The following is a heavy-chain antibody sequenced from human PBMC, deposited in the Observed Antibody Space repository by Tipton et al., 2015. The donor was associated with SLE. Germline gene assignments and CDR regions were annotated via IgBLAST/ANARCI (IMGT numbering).Heavy chain of an antibody. CDR3: ARKRLPDLDFDL. CDR2: IYYTGST. V-gene: IGHV4-31*03. J-gene: IGHJ2*01. D-gene: IGHD3-16*01. CDR1: GDSIISGAYY. Sequence: TLSLTCTVSGDSIISGAYYWTWIRQHPGKGLEWIGYIYYTGSTSYNPSLKSRLTISLDTSQNQFSLKLSSVTAADTAVYYCARKRLPDLDFDLWGRGTLVTVSS.